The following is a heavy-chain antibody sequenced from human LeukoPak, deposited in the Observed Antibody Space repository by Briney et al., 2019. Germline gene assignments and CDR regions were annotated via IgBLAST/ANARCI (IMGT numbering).Heavy chain of an antibody. V-gene: IGHV1-18*01. J-gene: IGHJ4*02. D-gene: IGHD4-11*01. CDR1: GYTFTSYG. CDR2: ISAYNVNT. CDR3: ARVPVSGPGARFDY. Sequence: ASVKVSCKSSGYTFTSYGIIWVRQAPGQGLEWMGWISAYNVNTNDAQKLQGRVTMTTDTSTTTAYMELRSLRSDDTAVYYCARVPVSGPGARFDYWGQGTLVTVSS.